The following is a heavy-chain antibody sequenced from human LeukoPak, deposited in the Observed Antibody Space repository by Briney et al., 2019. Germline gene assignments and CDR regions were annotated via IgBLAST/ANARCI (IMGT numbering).Heavy chain of an antibody. D-gene: IGHD3-22*01. CDR3: ARGGYYSGTFYFDY. CDR1: GYTFTSYD. CDR2: MNPNSGNT. V-gene: IGHV1-8*01. J-gene: IGHJ4*02. Sequence: ASLKVSCKASGYTFTSYDINWVRRATGQVLEWMGWMNPNSGNTGYAQKLQDRVTMTRNTSISTAYMELSSLRSEDTAVYYCARGGYYSGTFYFDYWGQGTLVTVSS.